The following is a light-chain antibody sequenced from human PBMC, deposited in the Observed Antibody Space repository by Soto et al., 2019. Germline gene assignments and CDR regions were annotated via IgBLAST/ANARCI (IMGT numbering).Light chain of an antibody. J-gene: IGKJ1*01. Sequence: DIQMTQSPSTLSASVGDRVTITCRASETISSWLAWYQQKEGKAPKLLMYDASTLESGVPPRFSGSRSGTEFTLTISSLQPDDCGTYYCQQYHSFFSVTFSQGTRVEIK. CDR3: QQYHSFFSVT. CDR2: DAS. CDR1: ETISSW. V-gene: IGKV1-5*01.